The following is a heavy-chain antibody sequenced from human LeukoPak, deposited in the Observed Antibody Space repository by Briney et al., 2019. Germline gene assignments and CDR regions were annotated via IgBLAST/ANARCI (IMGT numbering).Heavy chain of an antibody. V-gene: IGHV3-48*01. CDR1: GFTFSSYD. CDR2: ISSSSSTI. CDR3: AKGYYIGYY. J-gene: IGHJ4*02. Sequence: GGSLRLSCAPSGFTFSSYDMSWVRQAPGKGLEWVSYISSSSSTIYYADSVKGRFTISRDNAKNSLYLQMNSLRAEDTAVYYCAKGYYIGYYWGQGTLVTVSS. D-gene: IGHD2/OR15-2a*01.